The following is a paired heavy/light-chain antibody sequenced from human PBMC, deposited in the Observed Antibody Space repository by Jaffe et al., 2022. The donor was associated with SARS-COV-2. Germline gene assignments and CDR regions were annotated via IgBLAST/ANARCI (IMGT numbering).Heavy chain of an antibody. J-gene: IGHJ6*02. CDR2: IWYDGSNK. Sequence: QVQLVESGGGVVQPGRSLRLSCAASGFTFSSYGMHWVRQAPGKGLEWVAVIWYDGSNKYYADSVKGRFTISRDNSKNTLYLQMNSLRAEDTAVYYCARDRNLLNDYGDFLTNYGMDVWGQGTTVTVSS. D-gene: IGHD4-17*01. CDR3: ARDRNLLNDYGDFLTNYGMDV. V-gene: IGHV3-33*01. CDR1: GFTFSSYG.
Light chain of an antibody. CDR1: QDISNY. J-gene: IGKJ5*01. V-gene: IGKV1-33*01. CDR2: DAS. CDR3: QQYDNLPF. Sequence: DIQMTQSPSSLSASVGDRVTITCQASQDISNYLNWYQQKPGKAPKLLIYDASNLETGVPSRFSGSGSGTDFTFTISSLQPEDIATYYCQQYDNLPFFGQGTRLEIK.